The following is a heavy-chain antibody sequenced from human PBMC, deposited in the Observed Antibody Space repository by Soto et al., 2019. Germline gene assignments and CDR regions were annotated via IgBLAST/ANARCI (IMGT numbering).Heavy chain of an antibody. D-gene: IGHD2-15*01. CDR3: ARGGLGYCNGGRCPNTWFGP. J-gene: IGHJ5*02. Sequence: ASVKVSCKASGYSFTSYGITWVRQAPGQGLEWLGWISPYNGDTSYGQKLQGRVTMTTDTSTTTAYMELRSLRSDDTAVYYCARGGLGYCNGGRCPNTWFGPWGQGTLVTVSS. CDR2: ISPYNGDT. V-gene: IGHV1-18*01. CDR1: GYSFTSYG.